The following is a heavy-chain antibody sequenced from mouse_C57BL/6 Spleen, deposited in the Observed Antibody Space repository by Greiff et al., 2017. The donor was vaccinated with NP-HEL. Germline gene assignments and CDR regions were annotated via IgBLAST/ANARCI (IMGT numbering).Heavy chain of an antibody. V-gene: IGHV2-5*01. D-gene: IGHD1-1*01. CDR1: GFSLTSYG. J-gene: IGHJ4*01. CDR2: IWRGGST. Sequence: VQGVESGPGLVQPSQSLSITCTVSGFSLTSYGVHWVRQSPGKGLEWLGVIWRGGSTDYNAAFMSRLSITKDNSKSQVFFKMNSLQADDTAIYYCAGGYYGSSWGAMDYWGQGTSVTVSS. CDR3: AGGYYGSSWGAMDY.